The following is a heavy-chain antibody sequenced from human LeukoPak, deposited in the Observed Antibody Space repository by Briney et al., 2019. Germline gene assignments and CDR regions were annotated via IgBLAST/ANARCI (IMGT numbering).Heavy chain of an antibody. Sequence: KAGGSLRLSCVASGFTFSSYSMNWVRQAPGKGLEWVSSISRSSSYINYADSLKGRFTISRDNAKNSVFLQMNSLRAEDTAVYYCARVYQGVAIFDGIDYWGQGTLVTVSS. CDR3: ARVYQGVAIFDGIDY. CDR1: GFTFSSYS. D-gene: IGHD3-3*01. CDR2: ISRSSSYI. V-gene: IGHV3-21*01. J-gene: IGHJ4*02.